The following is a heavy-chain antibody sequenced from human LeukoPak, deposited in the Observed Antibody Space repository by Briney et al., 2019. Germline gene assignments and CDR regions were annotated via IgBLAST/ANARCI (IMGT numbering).Heavy chain of an antibody. V-gene: IGHV4-59*01. CDR3: ARGRGYDQYYFDY. CDR2: IYYSGST. D-gene: IGHD5-12*01. CDR1: GGSISSYY. J-gene: IGHJ4*02. Sequence: SETLSLTCTVSGGSISSYYWSWIRHPPGKGLEWIGYIYYSGSTNYNPSLKSRVTISVDTSKNQFSLKLSSVTAADTAVYYCARGRGYDQYYFDYWGQGTLVTVSS.